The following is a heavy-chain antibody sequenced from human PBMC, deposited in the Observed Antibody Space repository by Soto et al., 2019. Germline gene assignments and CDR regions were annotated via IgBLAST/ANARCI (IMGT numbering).Heavy chain of an antibody. Sequence: SETLSLTCAVYGGSFSGYYWSWIRQPPGKGLEWIGEINHSGSTNYNPSLKSRVTISVDTSKNQFSLKLSSVTAADTAVYYCARPNFWTCGMDVWGQGTTVTVSS. V-gene: IGHV4-34*01. J-gene: IGHJ6*02. CDR2: INHSGST. CDR1: GGSFSGYY. CDR3: ARPNFWTCGMDV. D-gene: IGHD3-3*01.